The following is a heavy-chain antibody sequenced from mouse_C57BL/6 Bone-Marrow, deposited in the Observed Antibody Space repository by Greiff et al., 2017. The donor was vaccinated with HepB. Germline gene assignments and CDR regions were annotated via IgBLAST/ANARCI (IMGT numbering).Heavy chain of an antibody. CDR2: ISDGGSYT. D-gene: IGHD2-3*01. CDR1: GFTFSSYA. V-gene: IGHV5-4*01. J-gene: IGHJ2*01. CDR3: AREHGYYDY. Sequence: EVQVVESGGGLVKPGGSLKLSCAASGFTFSSYAMSWVRQTPEKRLEWVATISDGGSYTYYPDNVKGRFTISRDNAKNNLYLQMSHLKSEDTAMYYCAREHGYYDYWGQGTTLTVSS.